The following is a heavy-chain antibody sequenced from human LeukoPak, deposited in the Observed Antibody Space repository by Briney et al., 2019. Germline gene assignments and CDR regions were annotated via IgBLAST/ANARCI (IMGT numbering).Heavy chain of an antibody. CDR2: ISNSGSTK. CDR3: ASPEVWFGDSL. Sequence: GGSLRLSCEASGFLFSDYQMTWVRQAPGKGLECVAYISNSGSTKQYADPVKGRFTISRDNAKNSLHLQMNSLRVEDTAVYYCASPEVWFGDSLWGQGTLVTVSS. V-gene: IGHV3-11*01. D-gene: IGHD3-10*01. J-gene: IGHJ4*02. CDR1: GFLFSDYQ.